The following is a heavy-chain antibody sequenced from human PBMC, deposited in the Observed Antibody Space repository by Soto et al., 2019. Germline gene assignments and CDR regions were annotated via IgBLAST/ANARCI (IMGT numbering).Heavy chain of an antibody. D-gene: IGHD2-2*01. CDR2: IYYSGST. J-gene: IGHJ6*02. Sequence: SGTLSLTCTVSGGSISSGDYYWSWIRQPPGKGLEWIGYIYYSGSTSYNASLKSRTSISADPSNNQFSLKLHSLTAADTAVYFCGTMPIVVEPAPMDVWGPGTSGT. CDR1: GGSISSGDYY. CDR3: GTMPIVVEPAPMDV. V-gene: IGHV4-30-4*01.